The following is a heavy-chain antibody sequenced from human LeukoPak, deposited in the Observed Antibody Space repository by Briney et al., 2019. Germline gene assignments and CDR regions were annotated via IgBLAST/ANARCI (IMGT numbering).Heavy chain of an antibody. CDR1: GYSITSGYY. J-gene: IGHJ5*02. CDR2: IYYTGST. V-gene: IGHV4-38-2*02. D-gene: IGHD2-2*03. CDR3: ARLGYCNSVSCYGWFDP. Sequence: PSETLPPTCTVSGYSITSGYYWGWVRQPPGKGLEWIGSIYYTGSTYYNPSLKTRITTSVDTSRNQFSLKLSSVTAADTAVYYCARLGYCNSVSCYGWFDPWGQGTLVSVSS.